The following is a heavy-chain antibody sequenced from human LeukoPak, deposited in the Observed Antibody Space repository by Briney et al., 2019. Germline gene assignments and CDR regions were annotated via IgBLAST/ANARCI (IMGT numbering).Heavy chain of an antibody. CDR1: GFTFSSYS. Sequence: PGGSLRLSCAASGFTFSSYSMNWVRQAPGKGLEWVSYISTSSTIIYYADSVKGRFTISRDNTKNSLYLQMNSLRAEDTAVYYCARDIGLPGYWGQGTLVTVSS. CDR3: ARDIGLPGY. CDR2: ISTSSTII. D-gene: IGHD2-15*01. V-gene: IGHV3-48*04. J-gene: IGHJ4*02.